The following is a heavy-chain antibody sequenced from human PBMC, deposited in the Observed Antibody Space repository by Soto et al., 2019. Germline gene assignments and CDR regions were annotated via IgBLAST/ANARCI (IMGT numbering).Heavy chain of an antibody. CDR3: ARGYCSSTSCLHYDYGMDV. CDR2: IIPIFGTA. Sequence: SVKPCCKASGGTFSSYAISWVRQAPGQGLEWMGGIIPIFGTANYAQKFQGRVTITADKSTSTAYMELSSLRSEDTAVYYCARGYCSSTSCLHYDYGMDVWGQGTTVTVSS. V-gene: IGHV1-69*06. D-gene: IGHD2-2*01. J-gene: IGHJ6*02. CDR1: GGTFSSYA.